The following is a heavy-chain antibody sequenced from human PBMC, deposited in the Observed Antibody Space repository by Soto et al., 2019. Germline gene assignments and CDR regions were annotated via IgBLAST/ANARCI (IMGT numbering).Heavy chain of an antibody. CDR3: ASSQTTVTSYDY. D-gene: IGHD4-17*01. V-gene: IGHV4-39*07. CDR2: IFYSGST. J-gene: IGHJ4*02. Sequence: PSETLSLTCSVSGGSISSSSYYWGWIRQPPGKGLEWIGSIFYSGSTYYNPSLKSRVTISVDRSKNQFSLKLSSVTAADTAVYYCASSQTTVTSYDYWGQGTLVTVSS. CDR1: GGSISSSSYY.